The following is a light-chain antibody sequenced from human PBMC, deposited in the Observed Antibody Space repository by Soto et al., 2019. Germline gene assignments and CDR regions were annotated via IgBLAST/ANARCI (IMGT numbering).Light chain of an antibody. Sequence: DAVMTQSPLSLPVTLGQVPSISRSSVQILVYSDGNTYLNWFQQRQGQSPRRLIYKVSNRDSGVPDRLSGSGSGTDFKLKISRVEAEDVGVYYCMQGTHWPPTLGQGTRLEI. CDR1: QILVYSDGNTY. V-gene: IGKV2-30*01. CDR3: MQGTHWPPT. CDR2: KVS. J-gene: IGKJ5*01.